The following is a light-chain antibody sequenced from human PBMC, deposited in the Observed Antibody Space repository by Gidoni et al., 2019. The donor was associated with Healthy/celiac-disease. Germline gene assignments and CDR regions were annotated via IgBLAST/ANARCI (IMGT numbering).Light chain of an antibody. CDR2: GNS. Sequence: QSVLTQPPSVSGAPGPWVNISCTGSRSNSWASYDVHGYQQLPGTAPNLLIYGNSNRPSGVPDRFSGSKSGTSASLAITGLQAEDEADYYCQSYDSSLSCVVFGGGTKLTVL. J-gene: IGLJ2*01. CDR1: RSNSWASYD. V-gene: IGLV1-40*01. CDR3: QSYDSSLSCVV.